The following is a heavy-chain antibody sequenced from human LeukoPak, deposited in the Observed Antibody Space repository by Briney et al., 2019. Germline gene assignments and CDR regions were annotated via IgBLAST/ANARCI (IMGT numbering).Heavy chain of an antibody. Sequence: PGESLKISCKGSGYIFTSYWINWVRQTPGKGLEWMGRIDSSDSYTKYSPSFQVHVTISADKSISTAYLQWSSLKASDTAMYYCARRLYSGDEAYDYWGQGTLVTVSS. CDR2: IDSSDSYT. J-gene: IGHJ4*02. CDR1: GYIFTSYW. D-gene: IGHD5-12*01. CDR3: ARRLYSGDEAYDY. V-gene: IGHV5-10-1*01.